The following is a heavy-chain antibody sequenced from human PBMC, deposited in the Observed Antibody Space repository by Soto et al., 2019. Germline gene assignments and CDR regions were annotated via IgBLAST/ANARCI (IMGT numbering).Heavy chain of an antibody. V-gene: IGHV1-46*03. J-gene: IGHJ3*02. Sequence: VNRSCKASGYALTIDYMHRLIKTPGQGLEWMGIINPSGGSTSYAQKFQGRVTMTRDTSTSTVYMELSSLRSEDTAVYYCARSTGMLRDAFDIWGKGSMVTVSS. D-gene: IGHD3-10*02. CDR1: GYALTIDY. CDR3: ARSTGMLRDAFDI. CDR2: INPSGGST.